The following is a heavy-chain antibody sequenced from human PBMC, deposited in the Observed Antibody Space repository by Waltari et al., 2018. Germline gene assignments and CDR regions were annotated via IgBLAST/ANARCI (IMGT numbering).Heavy chain of an antibody. CDR3: AKDWRGAYWFDP. Sequence: VQLVVSGGGVVQPGRSLGRSFAASRFTLISSVLLCVRQDPGKGLEWVAVISYDGSNKYYADSVKGRFTISRDNSKNTLYLQMNSLRAEDTAVYYCAKDWRGAYWFDPWGQGTLVTVSS. CDR2: ISYDGSNK. CDR1: RFTLISSV. V-gene: IGHV3-30*18. D-gene: IGHD3-3*01. J-gene: IGHJ5*02.